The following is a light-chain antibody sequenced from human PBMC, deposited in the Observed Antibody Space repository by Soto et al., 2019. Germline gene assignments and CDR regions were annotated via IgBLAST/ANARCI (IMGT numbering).Light chain of an antibody. CDR2: GNS. Sequence: QSVLTQPPSVSGAPGQRVTIYCTRSSSNIGAGYDVHWYQQLPGTAPKLLIYGNSNRPSGVPDRFSGSKSGTSASLAITGLQAEDEADYYCQSYDSSLSALFGGGTKLTVL. CDR1: SSNIGAGYD. CDR3: QSYDSSLSAL. V-gene: IGLV1-40*01. J-gene: IGLJ3*02.